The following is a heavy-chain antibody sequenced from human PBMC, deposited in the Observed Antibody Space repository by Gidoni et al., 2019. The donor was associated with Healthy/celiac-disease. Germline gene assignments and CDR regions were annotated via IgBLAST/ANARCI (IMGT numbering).Heavy chain of an antibody. J-gene: IGHJ5*02. D-gene: IGHD3-16*01. Sequence: QLQLQESGPGLVKPSETLSLTCTVSGRSISSSSYSWGWIRQPPGKGLEWIGSIYYSGSTYYNPSLKSRVTIAVDTSKNQFSLKLSSVTAADTAVYYCASPWGRWFDPWGQGTLVTVSS. CDR1: GRSISSSSYS. V-gene: IGHV4-39*01. CDR2: IYYSGST. CDR3: ASPWGRWFDP.